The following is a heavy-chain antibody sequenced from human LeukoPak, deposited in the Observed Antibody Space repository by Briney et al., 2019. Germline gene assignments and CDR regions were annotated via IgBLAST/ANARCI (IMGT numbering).Heavy chain of an antibody. J-gene: IGHJ6*02. CDR3: ARGNYYGSGSYYKTLYYYYGMDV. V-gene: IGHV4-34*01. CDR2: INHSGST. D-gene: IGHD3-10*01. Sequence: SETLSLTCAVYSGSFSGYYWSWIRQPPGKGLEWIGEINHSGSTNYNPSLKSRVTISVDTSKNQFSLKLSSVTAADTAVYDYARGNYYGSGSYYKTLYYYYGMDVWGQGTTVTVSS. CDR1: SGSFSGYY.